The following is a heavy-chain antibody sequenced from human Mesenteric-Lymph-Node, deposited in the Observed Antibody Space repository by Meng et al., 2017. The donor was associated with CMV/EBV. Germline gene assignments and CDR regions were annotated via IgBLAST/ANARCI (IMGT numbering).Heavy chain of an antibody. Sequence: ASVKVSCKASGYTFTDYYIHWVRQAPGQGLEWVGIINPSGGSTTYAQNFQGRVTMTRDTSTSTAYMELSSLRSEDTAVYYCARVPTGNYDFRFDPWGQGTLVTVSS. CDR3: ARVPTGNYDFRFDP. J-gene: IGHJ5*02. V-gene: IGHV1-46*01. CDR1: GYTFTDYY. CDR2: INPSGGST. D-gene: IGHD3-3*01.